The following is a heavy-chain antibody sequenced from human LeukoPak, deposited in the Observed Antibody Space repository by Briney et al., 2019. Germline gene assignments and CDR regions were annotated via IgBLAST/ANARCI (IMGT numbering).Heavy chain of an antibody. J-gene: IGHJ4*02. D-gene: IGHD3-9*01. CDR3: AKDHKLRYFDWLPKGFDY. V-gene: IGHV3-23*01. CDR1: GFTFSSYW. Sequence: PGGSLRLSCAASGFTFSSYWMRWVRQAPGKGLEWVSAISGSGGSTYYADSVKGRFTISRDNSKNTLYLQMNSLRAEDTAVYYCAKDHKLRYFDWLPKGFDYWGQGTLVTVSS. CDR2: ISGSGGST.